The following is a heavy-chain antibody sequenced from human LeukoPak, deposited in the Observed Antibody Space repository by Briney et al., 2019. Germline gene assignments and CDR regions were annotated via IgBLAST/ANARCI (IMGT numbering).Heavy chain of an antibody. V-gene: IGHV3-30-3*01. D-gene: IGHD1-7*01. CDR2: ISYDGSNK. CDR3: ARDKQRYSGTQIGGY. Sequence: GVSLRLSCAASGFTFSSYAMHWVRQAPGKGLEWVAVISYDGSNKYYADSVKGRFTISRDNSKNTLYLQMNSLRAEDTAVYYCARDKQRYSGTQIGGYWGQGTLVTVSS. CDR1: GFTFSSYA. J-gene: IGHJ4*02.